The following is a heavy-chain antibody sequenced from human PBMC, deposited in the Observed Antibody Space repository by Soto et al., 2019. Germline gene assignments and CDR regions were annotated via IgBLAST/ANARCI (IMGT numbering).Heavy chain of an antibody. Sequence: GGSLRLSCAASGFTFSNAWMNWVRQAPGKGLEWVGRIKSKTDGGTTDYAAPVKGRFTISRDDSKNTLYLQMNSLKTEDTAVYYCTTDDYSNVHAYYYYGMDVWGQGTTVTVSS. V-gene: IGHV3-15*07. J-gene: IGHJ6*02. CDR2: IKSKTDGGTT. CDR3: TTDDYSNVHAYYYYGMDV. D-gene: IGHD4-4*01. CDR1: GFTFSNAW.